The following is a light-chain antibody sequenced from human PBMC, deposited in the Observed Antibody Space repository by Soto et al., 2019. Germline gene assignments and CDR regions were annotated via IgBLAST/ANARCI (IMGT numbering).Light chain of an antibody. CDR1: QSVSSSY. CDR2: GAS. Sequence: EIVLTQSPGTLSLSPGERATLSCRASQSVSSSYLAWYQQKPGQAPRLLIYGASSRATGIPDRFRGSGSGTDFTLTISRLEPEDFAVYYCQQYCSSSWTFGKGTNVEIK. J-gene: IGKJ1*01. V-gene: IGKV3-20*01. CDR3: QQYCSSSWT.